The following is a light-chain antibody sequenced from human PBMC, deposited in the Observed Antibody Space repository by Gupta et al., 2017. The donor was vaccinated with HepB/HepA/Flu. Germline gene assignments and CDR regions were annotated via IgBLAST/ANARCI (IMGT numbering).Light chain of an antibody. CDR3: QQYNNWPPT. V-gene: IGKV3-11*01. Sequence: IVLTQSPATLSLSPGERATLSCRASQSVSSYLAWYQQKPGQAPRLLMYDASKRATGIATRFSGSGSGTDFTLTISSLEPEDFAVYYCQQYNNWPPTFGPGTKVDIK. CDR2: DAS. J-gene: IGKJ3*01. CDR1: QSVSSY.